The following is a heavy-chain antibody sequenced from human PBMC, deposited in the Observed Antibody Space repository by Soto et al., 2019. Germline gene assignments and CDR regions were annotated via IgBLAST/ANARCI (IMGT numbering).Heavy chain of an antibody. CDR1: GGTFSSYA. Sequence: GASVKVSCKASGGTFSSYAISWVRQAPGQGLEWMGGIIPIFGTANYAQKFQGGVTITADESTSTAYMELSSLRSEDTAVYYCARGYDYYYGMDVWGQGTTVTVSS. V-gene: IGHV1-69*13. CDR2: IIPIFGTA. D-gene: IGHD1-20*01. J-gene: IGHJ6*02. CDR3: ARGYDYYYGMDV.